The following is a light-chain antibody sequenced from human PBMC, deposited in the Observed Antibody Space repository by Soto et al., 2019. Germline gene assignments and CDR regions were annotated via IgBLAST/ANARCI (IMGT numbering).Light chain of an antibody. CDR2: DAS. J-gene: IGKJ1*01. CDR3: QQLGSSPPWT. Sequence: EIVMTQSPATLSVSPGERATLSCRASLSVSRNLSWYQQKPGQAPRLLIFDASTRATGIPDIFSGSGAGTDFTLTISRLEPEDFAVYFCQQLGSSPPWTFGQGTKVDIK. V-gene: IGKV3-20*01. CDR1: LSVSRN.